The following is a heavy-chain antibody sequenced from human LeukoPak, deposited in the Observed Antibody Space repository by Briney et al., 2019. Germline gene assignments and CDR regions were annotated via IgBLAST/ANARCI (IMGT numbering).Heavy chain of an antibody. CDR3: ARGLLGYFDY. J-gene: IGHJ4*02. CDR1: GFTFSSYE. Sequence: GGSLRLSCAASGFTFSSYEMKWVRQAPGKGLEWVSYISSGGSTIYYADSVKGRFTISRDNAKNSLNLQMNSLRAEDTAVYYCARGLLGYFDYWGQGTLVTVSS. CDR2: ISSGGSTI. D-gene: IGHD2-8*02. V-gene: IGHV3-48*03.